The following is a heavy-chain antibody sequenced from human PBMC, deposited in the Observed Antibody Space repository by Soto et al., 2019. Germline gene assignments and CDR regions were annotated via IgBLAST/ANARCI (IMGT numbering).Heavy chain of an antibody. V-gene: IGHV3-30*04. CDR1: GFTFSNFV. J-gene: IGHJ4*02. CDR3: ARERAIAATGIFYY. CDR2: TSYDGKNK. D-gene: IGHD6-13*01. Sequence: QVQLVESGGGVVQPGGSLRLSCAASGFTFSNFVMHWVRQAPGKGLEWVAATSYDGKNKDHADSVKGRFTISRDNSNNTLYLQMNSLRHEDTAVYFCARERAIAATGIFYYWGQGTLVTVSS.